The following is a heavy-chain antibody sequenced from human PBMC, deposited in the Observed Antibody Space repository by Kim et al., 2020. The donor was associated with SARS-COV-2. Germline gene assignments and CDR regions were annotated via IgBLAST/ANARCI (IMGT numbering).Heavy chain of an antibody. D-gene: IGHD3-10*01. Sequence: SETLSLTCTVSSDSFSAYYWSWIRQIPGKGLEWIGYIFYSGSTNYNPSLKSRATISWDTSRNQFSLHLTSVTQADTAVYYCARSGGCASWLQFDYWGQG. V-gene: IGHV4-59*01. CDR1: SDSFSAYY. CDR2: IFYSGST. J-gene: IGHJ4*02. CDR3: ARSGGCASWLQFDY.